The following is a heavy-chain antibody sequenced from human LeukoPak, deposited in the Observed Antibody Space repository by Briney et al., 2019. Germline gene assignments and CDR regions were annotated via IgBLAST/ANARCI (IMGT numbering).Heavy chain of an antibody. D-gene: IGHD3-9*01. J-gene: IGHJ4*02. CDR1: GGSFSCYY. CDR3: ARALDILAGTFDY. Sequence: SETLSLTCAVYGGSFSCYYWSWLRQPPGKGLEWIGEINHSGSTNYNPSLKSRVTISVDTSKNQFSLKLSSVTAADTAVYYCARALDILAGTFDYWGQGTLVTASS. V-gene: IGHV4-34*01. CDR2: INHSGST.